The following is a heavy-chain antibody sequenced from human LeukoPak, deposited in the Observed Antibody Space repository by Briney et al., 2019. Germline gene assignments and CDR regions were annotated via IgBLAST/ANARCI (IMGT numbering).Heavy chain of an antibody. Sequence: SETLSLTCTVSGGSISSSSYYWGWIRQPPGKGLEWFGSIYYSGSTYYNPSLKSRVTISVDTSKNQFSLKLSSVTAADTAVYYCARGGYSYGFVYYYYYMDVWGKGPRSPSP. V-gene: IGHV4-39*07. CDR3: ARGGYSYGFVYYYYYMDV. CDR1: GGSISSSSYY. CDR2: IYYSGST. J-gene: IGHJ6*03. D-gene: IGHD5-18*01.